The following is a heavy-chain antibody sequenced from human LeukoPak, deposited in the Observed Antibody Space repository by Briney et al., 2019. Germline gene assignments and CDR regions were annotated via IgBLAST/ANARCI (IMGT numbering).Heavy chain of an antibody. J-gene: IGHJ6*02. Sequence: ASVKVSCKASGYTFTDYMHWVRQAPGQGLDWVGWINPTSGATNYAQKFQGRVTMTRDTSTTTAYMELTRVRSDDTAVYYCARVKAPKVELRRHYFYGMDVWGQGTTVTVSS. V-gene: IGHV1-2*02. CDR1: GYTFTDY. CDR3: ARVKAPKVELRRHYFYGMDV. D-gene: IGHD1-7*01. CDR2: INPTSGAT.